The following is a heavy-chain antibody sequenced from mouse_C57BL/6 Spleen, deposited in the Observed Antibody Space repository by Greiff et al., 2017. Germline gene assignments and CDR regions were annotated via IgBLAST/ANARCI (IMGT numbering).Heavy chain of an antibody. CDR1: GYAFSSSW. Sequence: QVQLQQSGPELVKPGASVKISCKASGYAFSSSWMNWVKQRPGKGLEWIGRIYPGDGDTNYNGKFKGKATLTADTSSSTAYMQLSSLTSEDSAVYFCARLYYYGSSSHWYFDVWGTGATVTVAS. J-gene: IGHJ1*03. CDR3: ARLYYYGSSSHWYFDV. CDR2: IYPGDGDT. D-gene: IGHD1-1*01. V-gene: IGHV1-82*01.